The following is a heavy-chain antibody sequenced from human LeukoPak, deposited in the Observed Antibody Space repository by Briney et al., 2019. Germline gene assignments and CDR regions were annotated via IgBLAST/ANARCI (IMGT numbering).Heavy chain of an antibody. J-gene: IGHJ5*02. CDR3: ARLNTGDGDDASRWFDP. V-gene: IGHV5-51*01. D-gene: IGHD4-17*01. Sequence: GESLKISCKGSGYSFTSYWIGWVRQMPGKGLEWMGIIYPGDSDTRYSPSFQGQVTISADRSLSTAYLQWNSLKASDTAMYYCARLNTGDGDDASRWFDPWGQGTLVTVSS. CDR1: GYSFTSYW. CDR2: IYPGDSDT.